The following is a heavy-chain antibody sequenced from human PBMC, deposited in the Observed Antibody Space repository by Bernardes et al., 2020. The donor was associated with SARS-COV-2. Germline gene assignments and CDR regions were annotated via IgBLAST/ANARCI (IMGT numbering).Heavy chain of an antibody. D-gene: IGHD4-4*01. CDR3: ARDHSADYSPNRGVNWFDP. CDR2: ISRSGKYI. Sequence: GGSLRLSCAASGFTFSSYSMNWVRQAPGKGLEWVSSISRSGKYIYYADPVKGRFTMSSDNSKNSLYLQMNSLRAEDTAVYYCARDHSADYSPNRGVNWFDPWGQGTLVTVSS. V-gene: IGHV3-21*01. CDR1: GFTFSSYS. J-gene: IGHJ5*02.